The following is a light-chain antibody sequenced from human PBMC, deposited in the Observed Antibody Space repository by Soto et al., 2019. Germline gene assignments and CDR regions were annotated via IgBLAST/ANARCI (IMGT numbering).Light chain of an antibody. CDR3: QQYYSAPFT. Sequence: DIVMTQSADSLAVSLGERANINCKSSQSVLYSSNNKNYLAWYQQKPGQPPKLLIYWASTRESGVPDRFSGSGSGADFTLTISSLQAEDVAVYFCQQYYSAPFTFGPGTTVDIK. J-gene: IGKJ3*01. CDR1: QSVLYSSNNKNY. V-gene: IGKV4-1*01. CDR2: WAS.